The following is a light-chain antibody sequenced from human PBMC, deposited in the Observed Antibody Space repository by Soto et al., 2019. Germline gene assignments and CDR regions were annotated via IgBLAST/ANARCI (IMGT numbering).Light chain of an antibody. Sequence: DIQMTQSPSSLFASVGDRVTITCRASQTIIRYLNWYQQKPGGAPNLLIYAVSSFQSGVPSTLSGSGSGTEFTLTISTLQPVYSATSDGKTSYSTMFSFGPETKV. CDR3: KTSYSTMFS. CDR1: QTIIRY. CDR2: AVS. V-gene: IGKV1-39*01. J-gene: IGKJ3*01.